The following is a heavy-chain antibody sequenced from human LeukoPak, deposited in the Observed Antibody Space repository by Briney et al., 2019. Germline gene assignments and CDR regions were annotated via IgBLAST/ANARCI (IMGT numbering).Heavy chain of an antibody. CDR1: GFTVSSNY. Sequence: SGGSLRLSCAASGFTVSSNYMSWVRQAPGKGLEWVSVIYSGGSTYYADSVKGRFTISRDNSKNTLYLQMNSLRAEDTAVYYCAKSNWNDVGWFDPWGQGTLVTVSA. CDR3: AKSNWNDVGWFDP. J-gene: IGHJ5*02. V-gene: IGHV3-53*01. D-gene: IGHD1-1*01. CDR2: IYSGGST.